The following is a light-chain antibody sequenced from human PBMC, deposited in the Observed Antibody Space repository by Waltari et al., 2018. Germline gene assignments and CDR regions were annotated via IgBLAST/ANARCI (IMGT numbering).Light chain of an antibody. CDR1: QHINSN. CDR3: LQYRKWPRT. J-gene: IGKJ1*01. Sequence: EIVMTQSPATLSVSPGEGATISCRASQHINSNLAWYQQKPGQPPRLLIYGSSTRPTGIPARFSGSGSGTEFTLTISSLQSEDFAVYYCLQYRKWPRTFGRGTKVEIK. CDR2: GSS. V-gene: IGKV3-15*01.